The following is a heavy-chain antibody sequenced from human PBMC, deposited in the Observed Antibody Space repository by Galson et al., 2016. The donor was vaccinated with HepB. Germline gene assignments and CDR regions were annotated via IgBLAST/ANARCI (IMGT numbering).Heavy chain of an antibody. CDR1: GFNFRLYW. CDR3: ARGRNYAMDV. V-gene: IGHV3-74*01. Sequence: SLRLSCAASGFNFRLYWMHWVRQAPGKGLMWVSHTTSDGSRTTYADSVKGRFIVSRDNAKNTLYLQMDSLRADDTAVYFCARGRNYAMDVWGQGTTVTVSS. CDR2: TTSDGSRT. J-gene: IGHJ6*02.